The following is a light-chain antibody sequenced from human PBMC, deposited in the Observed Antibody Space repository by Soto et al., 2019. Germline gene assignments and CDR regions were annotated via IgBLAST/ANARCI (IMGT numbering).Light chain of an antibody. CDR1: QNVNSN. CDR2: NVS. Sequence: EIAMTQSPATLSVSPGQRATLSCRASQNVNSNLAWYQQKPGHAPSLLMYNVSTRATGLPARFSGSGSGTESTLTISSLQSEDSAIYYCQQYNTLNTFGQGTKLEIK. J-gene: IGKJ2*01. CDR3: QQYNTLNT. V-gene: IGKV3-15*01.